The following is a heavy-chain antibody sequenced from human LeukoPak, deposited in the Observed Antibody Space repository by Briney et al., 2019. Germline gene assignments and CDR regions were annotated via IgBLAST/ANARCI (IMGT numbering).Heavy chain of an antibody. CDR3: ARAPKYYYDSSSYFDY. J-gene: IGHJ4*02. Sequence: SVKVSCKASGGTFSSYAISWVRQAPGQGLEWMGGIIPIFCTANYAQKFQGRVTITTDESTSTAYMELSSLRSEDTAVYYCARAPKYYYDSSSYFDYWGQGTLVTVSS. D-gene: IGHD3-22*01. CDR2: IIPIFCTA. V-gene: IGHV1-69*05. CDR1: GGTFSSYA.